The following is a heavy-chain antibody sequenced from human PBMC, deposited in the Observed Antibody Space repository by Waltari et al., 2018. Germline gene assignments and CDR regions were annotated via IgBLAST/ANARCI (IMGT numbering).Heavy chain of an antibody. CDR1: GGSISSEGYY. Sequence: QLQLQESGPGLVKPSATLSLTCTFSGGSISSEGYYWGWLRQPPGKGLEWIGIISYSGSTYYNPSLKSRVTISVDTSKNQFSLKLSSVTAADTAVYYCARLSYHIVTGYGWFDPWGLGTLVTVSS. CDR3: ARLSYHIVTGYGWFDP. V-gene: IGHV4-39*01. J-gene: IGHJ5*02. D-gene: IGHD3-9*01. CDR2: ISYSGST.